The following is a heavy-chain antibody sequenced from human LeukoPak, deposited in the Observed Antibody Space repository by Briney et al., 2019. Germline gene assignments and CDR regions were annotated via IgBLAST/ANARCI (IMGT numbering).Heavy chain of an antibody. CDR3: ARDINYYYDSSGYYDYFDY. V-gene: IGHV1-18*01. CDR2: ISAYNGNT. J-gene: IGHJ4*02. Sequence: ASVKLSCKASGYTFTNYGMSWVRQAPGQGLEWMGWISAYNGNTKYAQKLQGRVTMTTDTSTSTAYMELRSLRSDDTAVYYCARDINYYYDSSGYYDYFDYWGQGTLVTVSS. CDR1: GYTFTNYG. D-gene: IGHD3-22*01.